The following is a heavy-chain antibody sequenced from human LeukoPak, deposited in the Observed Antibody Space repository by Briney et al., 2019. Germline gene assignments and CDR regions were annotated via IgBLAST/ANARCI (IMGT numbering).Heavy chain of an antibody. D-gene: IGHD2-15*01. CDR2: INPNSGGT. CDR3: ARVPEDNCSGGSCLGPFNAFDI. CDR1: GYTFTGYY. Sequence: ASVKVSCKASGYTFTGYYMHWVRQAPGQGLEWMGWINPNSGGTNYAQKFQGRVTMTRDTSISTAYMELSGLRSDDTAVYYCARVPEDNCSGGSCLGPFNAFDIWGQGTMVTVSS. V-gene: IGHV1-2*02. J-gene: IGHJ3*02.